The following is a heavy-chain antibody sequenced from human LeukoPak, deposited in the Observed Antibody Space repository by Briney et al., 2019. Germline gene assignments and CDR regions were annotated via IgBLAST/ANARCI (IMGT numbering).Heavy chain of an antibody. Sequence: GGSLRLSCAASGFTFSSNSMNWVRQAPGKGLEWVSSISSSSSYIYYADSVKGRFTISRDNAKNSLYLQMNSLRAEDTAVYYCVRGGVSSAWYFVYWGQGTLVTVSS. CDR3: VRGGVSSAWYFVY. D-gene: IGHD6-19*01. V-gene: IGHV3-21*01. J-gene: IGHJ4*02. CDR1: GFTFSSNS. CDR2: ISSSSSYI.